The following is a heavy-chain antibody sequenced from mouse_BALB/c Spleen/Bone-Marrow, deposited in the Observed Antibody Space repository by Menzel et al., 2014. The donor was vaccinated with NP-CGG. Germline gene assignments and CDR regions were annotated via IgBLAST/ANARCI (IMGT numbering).Heavy chain of an antibody. Sequence: QPGGGLVQPGGSMKLSCVVSGFTFSNYWMNWVRQSPEKGLEWVAESRLKSNDYATHYAESVKGRFTISRDVSKSSVYLQMDNLTAGDTAVYYCTRPGYGIRYLYFDVWGAVFSVSVSS. V-gene: IGHV6-6*02. CDR3: TRPGYGIRYLYFDV. J-gene: IGHJ1*01. CDR1: GFTFSNYW. CDR2: SRLKSNDYAT. D-gene: IGHD1-1*01.